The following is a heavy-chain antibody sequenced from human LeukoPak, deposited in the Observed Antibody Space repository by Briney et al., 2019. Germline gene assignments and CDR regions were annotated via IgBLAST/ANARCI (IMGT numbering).Heavy chain of an antibody. CDR3: ARYFDFWTGRPFDY. J-gene: IGHJ4*02. CDR2: IKQDGSEK. D-gene: IGHD3-3*01. Sequence: GGSLRLSCAASRFTFGTYWMSWVRQAPGKGPEWVATIKQDGSEKYYVDSVKGRFTISRDNAKNSLNLQMNSLRAEDTAVYYCARYFDFWTGRPFDYWGQGTLSSSLQ. CDR1: RFTFGTYW. V-gene: IGHV3-7*03.